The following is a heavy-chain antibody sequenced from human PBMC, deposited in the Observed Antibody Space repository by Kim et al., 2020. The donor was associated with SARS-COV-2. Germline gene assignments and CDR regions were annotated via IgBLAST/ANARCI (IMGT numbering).Heavy chain of an antibody. Sequence: GGSLRLSCAASGFTVSSNYMSWVRQAPGKGLEWVSVIYSGGSTYYADSVKGRFTISRDNSKNTLYLQMNSLRAEDTAVYYCARGGGYDRPKSDYWGQGTLVTVSS. CDR1: GFTVSSNY. V-gene: IGHV3-53*01. CDR3: ARGGGYDRPKSDY. CDR2: IYSGGST. D-gene: IGHD5-12*01. J-gene: IGHJ4*02.